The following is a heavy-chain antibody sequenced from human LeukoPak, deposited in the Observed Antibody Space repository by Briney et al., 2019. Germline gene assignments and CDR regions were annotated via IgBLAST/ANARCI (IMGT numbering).Heavy chain of an antibody. J-gene: IGHJ4*02. CDR1: GGSISSYY. Sequence: SETLSLTCTVSGGSISSYYWSWIRQPAGRGLEWIGRIYSIGSTNYNPSLKSRVTMSVDTSKNQFSLRLRSVTAADTAVYYCARQIASAGTAGFDFWGQGALLTVSS. D-gene: IGHD6-13*01. V-gene: IGHV4-4*07. CDR2: IYSIGST. CDR3: ARQIASAGTAGFDF.